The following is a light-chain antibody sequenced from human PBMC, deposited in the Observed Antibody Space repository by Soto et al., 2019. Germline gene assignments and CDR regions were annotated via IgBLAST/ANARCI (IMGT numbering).Light chain of an antibody. CDR1: QGISTF. V-gene: IGKV1-9*01. CDR3: HQLKTFPRT. J-gene: IGKJ1*01. CDR2: AAS. Sequence: DIQLTQSPSFLSASVGDRVTITCRASQGISTFLAWYQQKPGKAPKLLIYAASTLHDGVPSRFGGSGSGTEFTLTIRSLQPEDFATYYCHQLKTFPRTFGQGTKVDI.